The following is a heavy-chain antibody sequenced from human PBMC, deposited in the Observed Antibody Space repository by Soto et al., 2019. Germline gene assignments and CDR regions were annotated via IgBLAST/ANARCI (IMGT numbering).Heavy chain of an antibody. CDR3: AKFRGYGSGSYYFDY. CDR2: IGGSGGTT. Sequence: EVQLLESGGGLVQAGGSMRLSCAASGLTFSSYAMSWVRQAPGKGLEWVSAIGGSGGTTYYADSVKGRFTISRDNSKNTLYLQMNSLRAEDTAVYYCAKFRGYGSGSYYFDYWGQGTLVTVSS. V-gene: IGHV3-23*01. J-gene: IGHJ4*02. D-gene: IGHD3-10*01. CDR1: GLTFSSYA.